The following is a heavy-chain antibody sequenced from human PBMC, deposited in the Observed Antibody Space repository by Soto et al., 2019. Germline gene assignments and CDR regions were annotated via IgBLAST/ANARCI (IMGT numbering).Heavy chain of an antibody. V-gene: IGHV4-59*01. Sequence: SETLSLTCTVSGGSISSYYWSWIRQPPGKGLEWIGYIYYSGSTNYNPSLKSRVTISVDTSKNQFSLKLSSVTAADTAVYYCAREGGYSGYDYYYYYGMDVWGQGTTVTVSS. J-gene: IGHJ6*02. CDR1: GGSISSYY. CDR3: AREGGYSGYDYYYYYGMDV. CDR2: IYYSGST. D-gene: IGHD5-12*01.